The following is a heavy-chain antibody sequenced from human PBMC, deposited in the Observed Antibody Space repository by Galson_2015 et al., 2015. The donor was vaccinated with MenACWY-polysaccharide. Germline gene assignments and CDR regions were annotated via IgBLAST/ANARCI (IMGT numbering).Heavy chain of an antibody. CDR3: ARDAVDYSISSSFTLFYFDH. CDR1: GYIFTHFG. CDR2: LSVNKGQT. V-gene: IGHV1-18*01. J-gene: IGHJ4*02. Sequence: SVKVSCKASGYIFTHFGISWVRQAPGQGLEWLSWLSVNKGQTNNPQKLPGRVTMTADTSPSTAYKALRKPRSDDTAVYYCARDAVDYSISSSFTLFYFDHWGQGTPVTVSS. D-gene: IGHD2-2*02.